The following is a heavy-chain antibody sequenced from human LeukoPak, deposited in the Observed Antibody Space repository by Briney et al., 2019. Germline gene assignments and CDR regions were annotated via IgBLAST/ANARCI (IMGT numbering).Heavy chain of an antibody. CDR3: VREGDYVWGDYRSLDY. CDR2: IGKDGSEK. V-gene: IGHV3-7*01. D-gene: IGHD3-16*02. CDR1: GFTFTNRW. J-gene: IGHJ4*02. Sequence: PGGSLRLSCAASGFTFTNRWMNWVRQAPGKGLEWVAKIGKDGSEKNYVDSAKGRFTISRDNAKSSLYLQMNSLRAEDTAVYYCVREGDYVWGDYRSLDYWGRGTLVTVSS.